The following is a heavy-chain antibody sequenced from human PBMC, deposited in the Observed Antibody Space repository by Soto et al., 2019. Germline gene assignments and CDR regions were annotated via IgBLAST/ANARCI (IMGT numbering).Heavy chain of an antibody. CDR3: AREESYYYGSGSYTP. J-gene: IGHJ5*02. CDR2: MNPNSGNT. V-gene: IGHV1-8*01. CDR1: GYTFTSYD. D-gene: IGHD3-10*01. Sequence: ETSVKVSCKASGYTFTSYDSNWVRQATGQGLEWMGWMNPNSGNTGYAQKFQGRVTMTRNTSISTAYMELSSLRSEDTAVYYCAREESYYYGSGSYTPWGQGTLVTVSS.